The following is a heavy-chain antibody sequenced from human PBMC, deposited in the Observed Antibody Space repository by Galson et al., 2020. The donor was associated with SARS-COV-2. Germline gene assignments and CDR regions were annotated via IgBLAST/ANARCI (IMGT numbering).Heavy chain of an antibody. CDR1: RGTFSSHA. Sequence: SVKVSCKASRGTFSSHAISWVRQAPGQRLEWMGGIIPILGIANYAQKFQGRVTITADKSTSTAYMVLSSLGSEDTAVYYCARDPSEWERRFDPWGQGTLVTVSS. J-gene: IGHJ5*02. CDR3: ARDPSEWERRFDP. V-gene: IGHV1-69*10. D-gene: IGHD1-26*01. CDR2: IIPILGIA.